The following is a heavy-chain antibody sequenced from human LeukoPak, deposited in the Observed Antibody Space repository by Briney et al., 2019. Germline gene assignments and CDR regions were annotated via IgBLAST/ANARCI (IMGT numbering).Heavy chain of an antibody. CDR3: AKEGADYYDSSGYFRGYYYYYMDV. CDR1: GFTFSGYA. J-gene: IGHJ6*03. D-gene: IGHD3-22*01. CDR2: ISGSGGST. Sequence: GGSLRLSCAASGFTFSGYAMSWVRQAPGKGLEWVSAISGSGGSTYYADSVKGRFTISRDNSKNTLYLQMNSLRAEDTAVYYCAKEGADYYDSSGYFRGYYYYYMDVWGKGTTVTVSS. V-gene: IGHV3-23*01.